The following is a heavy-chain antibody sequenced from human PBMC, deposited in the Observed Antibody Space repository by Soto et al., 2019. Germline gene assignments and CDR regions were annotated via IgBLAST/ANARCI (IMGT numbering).Heavy chain of an antibody. Sequence: SETLSLTCTVSGGSISSCDYYWSWIRHPPGKGLDWIGYIYYSGSTYYNPSLKSRVTISVDTSKNQFSLRLSSVTAADTAVYYCARASRSTYYDFWSGYYGTFDYWGQGTQVTVSS. CDR1: GGSISSCDYY. J-gene: IGHJ4*02. CDR2: IYYSGST. V-gene: IGHV4-30-4*01. CDR3: ARASRSTYYDFWSGYYGTFDY. D-gene: IGHD3-3*01.